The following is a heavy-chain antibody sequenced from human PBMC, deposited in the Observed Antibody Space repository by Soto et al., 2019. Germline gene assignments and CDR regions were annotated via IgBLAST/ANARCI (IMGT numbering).Heavy chain of an antibody. J-gene: IGHJ4*02. Sequence: GSLRLSCAASGFTFGSSTMSWVRQALGKGLEWVAGIGGSGVSTYYADSVKGRFTISRDNSKNTLYVQMHTLRAEDTAIYYCAKGRRTSGWLLDYWGQGP. CDR3: AKGRRTSGWLLDY. D-gene: IGHD6-19*01. CDR1: GFTFGSST. CDR2: IGGSGVST. V-gene: IGHV3-23*01.